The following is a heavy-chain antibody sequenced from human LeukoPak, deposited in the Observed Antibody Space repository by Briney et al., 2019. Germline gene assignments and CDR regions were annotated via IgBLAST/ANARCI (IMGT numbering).Heavy chain of an antibody. J-gene: IGHJ5*02. CDR2: IKRITDGGTI. D-gene: IGHD6-13*01. CDR3: ARGSSPGDL. Sequence: GGSLRLSCAASGFTFSYAGMNWVRQAPGKGLEWVGRIKRITDGGTIDYAAPVKGRFTISRDNAKNSLYLQMNSLRAEDTAVYYWARGSSPGDLWGQGTLVTVSS. CDR1: GFTFSYAG. V-gene: IGHV3-15*07.